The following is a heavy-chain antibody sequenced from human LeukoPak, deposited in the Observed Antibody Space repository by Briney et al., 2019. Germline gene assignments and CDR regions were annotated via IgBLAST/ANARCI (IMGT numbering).Heavy chain of an antibody. J-gene: IGHJ4*02. D-gene: IGHD3-10*01. V-gene: IGHV3-7*03. CDR3: ARDHRITMVRGVDSGFDY. Sequence: PGGSLRLSCAASGFTFSSYWMIWVRQAPGKGLEWVANIKQDGSEKYYVDSVKGRFTISRDNAKNSLYLQMNSLRAEDTAVYYCARDHRITMVRGVDSGFDYWGQGTLVTVSS. CDR1: GFTFSSYW. CDR2: IKQDGSEK.